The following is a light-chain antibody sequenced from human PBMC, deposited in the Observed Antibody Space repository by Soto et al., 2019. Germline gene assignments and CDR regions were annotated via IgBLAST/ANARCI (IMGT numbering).Light chain of an antibody. J-gene: IGKJ3*01. CDR3: QQRSNWLT. CDR2: DAS. CDR1: QNVSTY. Sequence: EIVLTQSPATLSLSPGERATLSCRASQNVSTYLAWYQQKPGQAPRLLIYDASNRATGIPARFSGSGSGTDFTLTISSLEGEDFAVYYCQQRSNWLTFGPGTKVDIQ. V-gene: IGKV3-11*01.